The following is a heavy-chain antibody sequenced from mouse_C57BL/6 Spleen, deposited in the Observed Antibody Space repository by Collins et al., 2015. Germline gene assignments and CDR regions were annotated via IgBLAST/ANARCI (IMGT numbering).Heavy chain of an antibody. CDR2: ISYSGST. CDR1: GYSITSDYA. V-gene: IGHV3-2*02. D-gene: IGHD2-2*01. J-gene: IGHJ4*01. Sequence: DVQLQESGPGLVKPPQSLSLTCTVTGYSITSDYAWNWIRQFPGNKLEWMGYISYSGSTSYNPSLKSRISITRDTSKNQFFLQLNSVTTEDTATYYCARRVTTLYYYAMDYWGQGTSVTVSS. CDR3: ARRVTTLYYYAMDY.